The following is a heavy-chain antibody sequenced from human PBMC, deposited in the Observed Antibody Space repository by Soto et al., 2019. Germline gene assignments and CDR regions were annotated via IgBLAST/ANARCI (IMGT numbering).Heavy chain of an antibody. D-gene: IGHD6-6*01. CDR1: GGTFSSYA. J-gene: IGHJ4*02. CDR3: ARDGQLGPTYYFDY. Sequence: ASVKVSCKASGGTFSSYAISWVRQAPGQGLEWMGGIIPIFGTANYAQKFQGRVTITADESTSTAYMELSSLRSEDTAVYYCARDGQLGPTYYFDYWGQGTLVTVSS. V-gene: IGHV1-69*13. CDR2: IIPIFGTA.